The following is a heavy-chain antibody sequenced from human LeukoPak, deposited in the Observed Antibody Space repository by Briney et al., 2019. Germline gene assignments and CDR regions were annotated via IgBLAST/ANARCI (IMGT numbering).Heavy chain of an antibody. D-gene: IGHD2-2*01. J-gene: IGHJ4*02. CDR3: TRSGVGSASKCDY. CDR1: GFTFGDYA. CDR2: IRSKAYGGTT. Sequence: GGSLRLSCTTSGFTFGDYAMSWFRQAPGKGLEWVGFIRSKAYGGTTEYAASVKGRFTISRDDSKSIAYLQMNSLKTEDTAVYYCTRSGVGSASKCDYWGQGTLVTVSS. V-gene: IGHV3-49*03.